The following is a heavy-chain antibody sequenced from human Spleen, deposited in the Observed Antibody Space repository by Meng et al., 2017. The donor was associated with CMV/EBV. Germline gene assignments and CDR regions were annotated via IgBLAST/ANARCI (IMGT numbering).Heavy chain of an antibody. Sequence: GESLKISCSASGFTFGDYAMSWVRQAPGKGLEWVCFIRSKAYGGTTEYAASVKGRFTISRDDSKSIAYLQMNSLKTEDTAVYYCTTDLQIITGTTSWGQGTLVTVSS. V-gene: IGHV3-49*04. CDR3: TTDLQIITGTTS. CDR1: GFTFGDYA. CDR2: IRSKAYGGTT. J-gene: IGHJ4*02. D-gene: IGHD1-7*01.